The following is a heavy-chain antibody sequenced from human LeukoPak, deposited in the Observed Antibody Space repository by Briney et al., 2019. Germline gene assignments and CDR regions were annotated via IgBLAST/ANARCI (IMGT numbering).Heavy chain of an antibody. CDR3: ARIAVAGTDFDY. V-gene: IGHV4-39*01. J-gene: IGHJ4*02. CDR2: IYYSGST. CDR1: GGSISSSSYY. D-gene: IGHD6-19*01. Sequence: SETLSLTCTVSGGSISSSSYYWGWIRQPPGKGLEWIGSIYYSGSTYYNPSLKSRVTISVDTSKNQFSLKLSSVTAAGTAVYYCARIAVAGTDFDYWGQGTLVTVSS.